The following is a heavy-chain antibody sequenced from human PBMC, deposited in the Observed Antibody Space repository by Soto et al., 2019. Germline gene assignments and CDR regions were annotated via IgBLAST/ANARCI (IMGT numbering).Heavy chain of an antibody. Sequence: TLSLTCTVSGGSISSSSYYWGWIRQPPGKGLEWIGSIYYSGSTYYNPSLKSRVTISVDTSKNQFSLKLSSVTAADTAVYYCARHVGNDFWSGYYRPYYYYYMDVWGKGTTVTVSS. CDR3: ARHVGNDFWSGYYRPYYYYYMDV. D-gene: IGHD3-3*01. J-gene: IGHJ6*03. V-gene: IGHV4-39*01. CDR2: IYYSGST. CDR1: GGSISSSSYY.